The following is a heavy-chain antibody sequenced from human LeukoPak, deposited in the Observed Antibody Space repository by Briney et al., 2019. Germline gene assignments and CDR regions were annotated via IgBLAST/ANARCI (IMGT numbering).Heavy chain of an antibody. CDR1: GGTFSSYT. D-gene: IGHD3-22*01. Sequence: GSSVKVSCKASGGTFSSYTISWVRQAPGQGLEWMGRIIPILGIANYAQKFQGRVTITADKSTSTAYMELSSLRSEDTAVYYCARDDVILNGPYHYYDSSGYYYVRWGQGTLVTVSS. CDR2: IIPILGIA. J-gene: IGHJ4*02. V-gene: IGHV1-69*04. CDR3: ARDDVILNGPYHYYDSSGYYYVR.